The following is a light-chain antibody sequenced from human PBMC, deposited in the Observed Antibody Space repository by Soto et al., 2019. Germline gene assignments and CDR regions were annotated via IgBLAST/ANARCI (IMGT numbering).Light chain of an antibody. CDR2: KAS. Sequence: DIQMTQSPSTLSASLGDRVTITCRASQSISSWLAWYQQKPGKAPKLLIYKASSLESGVPSRFSGGGSGTEFTLTISSLQPDDFATYYCQQYNSYWTFGQGTKVDIK. J-gene: IGKJ1*01. V-gene: IGKV1-5*03. CDR3: QQYNSYWT. CDR1: QSISSW.